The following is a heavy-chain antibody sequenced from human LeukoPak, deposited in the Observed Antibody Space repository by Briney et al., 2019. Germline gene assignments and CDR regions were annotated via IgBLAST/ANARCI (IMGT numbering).Heavy chain of an antibody. CDR1: GGSISSSSYY. J-gene: IGHJ6*03. V-gene: IGHV4-61*02. D-gene: IGHD3-9*01. CDR3: ARGRSYYDILTGYYIVPYYYYYMDV. Sequence: PSETLSLTCTVSGGSISSSSYYWGWIRQPAGKGLEWIGRIYTSGSTNYNPSLKSRVTMSVDTSKNQFSLKLSSVTAADTAVYYCARGRSYYDILTGYYIVPYYYYYMDVWGKGTTVTVSS. CDR2: IYTSGST.